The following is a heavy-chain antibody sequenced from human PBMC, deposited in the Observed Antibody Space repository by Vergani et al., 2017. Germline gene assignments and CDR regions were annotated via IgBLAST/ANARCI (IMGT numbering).Heavy chain of an antibody. V-gene: IGHV4-39*07. CDR2: IYYSGST. J-gene: IGHJ4*02. Sequence: QLQLQESGPGLVKPSETLSLTCTVSGGSISSSSYYWGWIRQPPGKGLEWIGSIYYSGSTYYNPSLKSRVTISVDTSKNQFSLKLSSVTAADTAVYYCARGGITMISDTDYWGQGTLVTVAS. D-gene: IGHD3-22*01. CDR1: GGSISSSSYY. CDR3: ARGGITMISDTDY.